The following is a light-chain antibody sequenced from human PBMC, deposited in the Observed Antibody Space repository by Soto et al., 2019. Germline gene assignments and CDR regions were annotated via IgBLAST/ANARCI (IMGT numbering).Light chain of an antibody. J-gene: IGLJ1*01. V-gene: IGLV1-47*01. CDR2: RNN. CDR3: AAWDXSLSGYV. CDR1: SSNIGSNY. Sequence: QSVLTQPPSASGTPGQRVTISCSGSSSNIGSNYVYWYQQLPGTAPKLLIYRNNQRPSGVPDRFSGSKSGTSASLAISGLRSEDEADYYCAAWDXSLSGYVFGTGTKVTVL.